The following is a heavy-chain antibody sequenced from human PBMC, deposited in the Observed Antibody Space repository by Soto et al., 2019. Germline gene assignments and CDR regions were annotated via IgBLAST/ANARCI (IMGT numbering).Heavy chain of an antibody. CDR2: ISGSGGST. CDR3: VKDGTIFGVVTATYFDY. D-gene: IGHD3-3*01. V-gene: IGHV3-23*01. CDR1: GFTFSSHA. Sequence: GGSLRLSCAASGFTFSSHALSWVRQAPGKGLEWVSAISGSGGSTYYADSVKGRFTISRDNSKNTLYLQMNSLRAEDTAVYYCVKDGTIFGVVTATYFDYWGQGTLVTVSS. J-gene: IGHJ4*02.